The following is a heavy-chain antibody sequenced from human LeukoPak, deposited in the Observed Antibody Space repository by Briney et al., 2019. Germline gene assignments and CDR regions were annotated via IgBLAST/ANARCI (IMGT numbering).Heavy chain of an antibody. CDR1: GYSFTSYW. CDR2: IYPGDSDT. Sequence: GESLKISCKGSGYSFTSYWLGWVRHMPGKGLEWMGIIYPGDSDTRYSPSFQGQVSMSADKSISTAYLQWSSLKASDTAMYYCARISIGYCSSTSCPYFDYWGQGTLVTVSS. D-gene: IGHD2-2*01. CDR3: ARISIGYCSSTSCPYFDY. J-gene: IGHJ4*02. V-gene: IGHV5-51*01.